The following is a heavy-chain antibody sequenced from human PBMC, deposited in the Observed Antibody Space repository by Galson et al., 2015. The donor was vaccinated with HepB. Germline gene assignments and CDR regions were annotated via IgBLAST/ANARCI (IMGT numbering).Heavy chain of an antibody. V-gene: IGHV1-2*04. J-gene: IGHJ4*02. CDR2: INPNSGGT. D-gene: IGHD3-16*01. CDR1: GYTFTGYY. CDR3: AKFGSSFTAFDS. Sequence: SVKVSCKASGYTFTGYYIHWVRQAPGQGLEWMGWINPNSGGTNYAQKFQAWVTMTSDTSISTAYMELSRLRSDDTAVYYCAKFGSSFTAFDSWGQGTLVTVSS.